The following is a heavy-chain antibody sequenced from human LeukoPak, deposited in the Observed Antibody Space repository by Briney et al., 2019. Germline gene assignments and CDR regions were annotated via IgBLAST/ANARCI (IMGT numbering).Heavy chain of an antibody. CDR2: IDRDGSRI. V-gene: IGHV3-74*01. J-gene: IGHJ4*02. CDR3: AKLPARITFGGVIVSY. CDR1: GFTFSSYW. Sequence: GGSLRLSCAVSGFTFSSYWMHWVRQAPGKGLVWVSRIDRDGSRINYADSVKGRFTISRDNGKNTLFLQMNSLRAEDTAVYYCAKLPARITFGGVIVSYWGQGTLVTVSS. D-gene: IGHD3-16*02.